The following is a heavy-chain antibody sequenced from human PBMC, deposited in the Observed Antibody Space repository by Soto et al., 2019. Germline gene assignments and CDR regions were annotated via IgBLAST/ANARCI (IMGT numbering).Heavy chain of an antibody. V-gene: IGHV1-3*01. Sequence: ASVKVSCKASGYTFTSYPMHWVRQAPGQRLEWMGWINAGNGNTKYSQKFQGRVTITRDTSASTAYMELSSLRSEDTAVYYCARDRDYYGSGSYFYGAFDIWGQGTMVTVSS. J-gene: IGHJ3*02. CDR3: ARDRDYYGSGSYFYGAFDI. D-gene: IGHD3-10*01. CDR2: INAGNGNT. CDR1: GYTFTSYP.